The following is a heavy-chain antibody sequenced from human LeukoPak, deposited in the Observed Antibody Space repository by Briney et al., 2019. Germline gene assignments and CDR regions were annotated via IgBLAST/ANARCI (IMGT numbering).Heavy chain of an antibody. V-gene: IGHV4-38-2*01. CDR3: ARFSSTTSTPFGP. CDR1: GVSISDYY. J-gene: IGHJ5*02. D-gene: IGHD2-2*01. CDR2: IYHSGST. Sequence: PSETLSLTCSVSGVSISDYYWTWIRQPPGKGLEWIGSIYHSGSTYYNPSLKSRVTISVDTSKNQFSLKLSSLIAADTAVYYCARFSSTTSTPFGPWGQGTLVTVSS.